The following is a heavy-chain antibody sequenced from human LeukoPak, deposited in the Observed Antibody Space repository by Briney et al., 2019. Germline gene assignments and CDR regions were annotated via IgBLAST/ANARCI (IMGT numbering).Heavy chain of an antibody. D-gene: IGHD2-21*02. J-gene: IGHJ5*02. CDR1: GYTFTSYY. V-gene: IGHV1-46*01. Sequence: ASVKVSCKASGYTFTSYYMHWVRQAPGQGLEWMGIINPSGGSTSYAQKFQGRVTMTRDTSTSTVYMELSSLGSEDTAVYYCARAKVYCGGDCYSPFDPWGQGTLVTVSS. CDR3: ARAKVYCGGDCYSPFDP. CDR2: INPSGGST.